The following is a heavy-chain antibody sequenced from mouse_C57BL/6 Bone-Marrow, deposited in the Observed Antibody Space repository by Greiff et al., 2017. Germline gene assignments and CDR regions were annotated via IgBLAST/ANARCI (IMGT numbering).Heavy chain of an antibody. J-gene: IGHJ2*01. CDR1: GYTFTSYW. Sequence: QVQLQQSGAELAKPGASVKLSCKASGYTFTSYWMHWVKQRPGQGLEWIGYIYPGSGYTKYNQKFKDKATLTADTSSSTAYMQLSSLTYEDAAGYYCARSYDGSSENWGQGTTLTVSS. D-gene: IGHD1-1*01. V-gene: IGHV1-7*01. CDR2: IYPGSGYT. CDR3: ARSYDGSSEN.